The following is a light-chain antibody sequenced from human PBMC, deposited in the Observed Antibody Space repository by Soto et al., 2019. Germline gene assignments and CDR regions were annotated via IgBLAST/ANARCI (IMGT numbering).Light chain of an antibody. J-gene: IGLJ1*01. CDR2: EVS. Sequence: QSALTQPPSASVSPGQSVTISCTGTSSDVGVYNYVSWYQQHPGKAPKLMIYEVSKRPSGVPDRFSGSKSGNTASLTVSGLQAEDEADYYCSSYAGSNNLYVFGTGTKVTVL. CDR3: SSYAGSNNLYV. CDR1: SSDVGVYNY. V-gene: IGLV2-8*01.